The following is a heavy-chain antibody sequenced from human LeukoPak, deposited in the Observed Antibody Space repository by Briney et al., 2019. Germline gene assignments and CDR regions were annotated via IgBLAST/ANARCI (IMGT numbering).Heavy chain of an antibody. J-gene: IGHJ4*02. CDR1: GYSFTSYW. CDR3: AGTKFHYYYDSSGFDY. D-gene: IGHD3-22*01. V-gene: IGHV5-51*01. Sequence: TGESLKISCKGSGYSFTSYWIGWVRQMPGKGLEWMGIIYPGDSDTRYSPSFQGQVTISADKSISTAYLQWSSLKASDTAMYYCAGTKFHYYYDSSGFDYWGQGTLVTVSS. CDR2: IYPGDSDT.